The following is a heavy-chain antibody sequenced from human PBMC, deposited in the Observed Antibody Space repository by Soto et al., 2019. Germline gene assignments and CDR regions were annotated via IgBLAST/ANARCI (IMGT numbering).Heavy chain of an antibody. Sequence: ASVKVSCKASGYTFTSYDINWVRQATGQGLEWMGWMNPNSGNTGYAQKFQGRVTMTRNTSISTAYMELSSLRSEDTAVYYCARPELWFGELGGRYYYYMDVWGKGTTVTVSS. CDR3: ARPELWFGELGGRYYYYMDV. V-gene: IGHV1-8*01. CDR1: GYTFTSYD. CDR2: MNPNSGNT. D-gene: IGHD3-10*01. J-gene: IGHJ6*03.